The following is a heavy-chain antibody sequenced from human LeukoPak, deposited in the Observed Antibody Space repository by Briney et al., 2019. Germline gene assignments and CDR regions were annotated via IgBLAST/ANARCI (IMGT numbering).Heavy chain of an antibody. CDR3: AKDAQRGFDYSNSLEY. J-gene: IGHJ4*02. V-gene: IGHV3-33*06. Sequence: PGRSLTLSCAASGFTFSHYGMHWVRQAPGKGLEWVAVIWSDGTNKHYADSVKGRFTIYRDDSQNRVFLQMNSLRAEDTALYYCAKDAQRGFDYSNSLEYWGQGALVSVSP. CDR2: IWSDGTNK. CDR1: GFTFSHYG. D-gene: IGHD4-11*01.